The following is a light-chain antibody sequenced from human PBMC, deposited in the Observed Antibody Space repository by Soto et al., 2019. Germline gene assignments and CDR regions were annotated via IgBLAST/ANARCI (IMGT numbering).Light chain of an antibody. CDR3: QSYDSSLSGWV. J-gene: IGLJ3*02. CDR2: GNS. Sequence: QAVVTQPPSVSGAPGQRGTISCTGSSSNIGAGYDVHWYQQLPGTAPKLLIYGNSNRPSGVPDRFSGSKSGTSASLAITGLQAEDEADDYCQSYDSSLSGWVFGGGTKLTVL. V-gene: IGLV1-40*01. CDR1: SSNIGAGYD.